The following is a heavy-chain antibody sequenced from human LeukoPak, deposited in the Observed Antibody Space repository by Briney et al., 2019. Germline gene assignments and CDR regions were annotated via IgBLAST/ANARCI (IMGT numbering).Heavy chain of an antibody. CDR3: AREAQDIVVVPAIRGNWFDP. J-gene: IGHJ5*02. CDR2: INPSGGST. V-gene: IGHV1-46*01. Sequence: ASVKVSCKASGYTFTSYYMHWVRQAPGQGLEWMGIINPSGGSTSYAQKFQGRVTMTRDTSTSTVYMELSSLRSEDTAVYYCAREAQDIVVVPAIRGNWFDPWGQGTLVTVSS. D-gene: IGHD2-2*01. CDR1: GYTFTSYY.